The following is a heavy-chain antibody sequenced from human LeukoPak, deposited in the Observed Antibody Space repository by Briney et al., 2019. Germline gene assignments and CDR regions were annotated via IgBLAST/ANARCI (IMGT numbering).Heavy chain of an antibody. V-gene: IGHV1-69*05. CDR3: ARGGLEMATITGDAFDI. J-gene: IGHJ3*02. CDR2: LIPIFGPA. CDR1: GGTFSSYA. D-gene: IGHD5-24*01. Sequence: GASVKVSCKASGGTFSSYAISWVRQAPGQGLEWMGRLIPIFGPANSAQKFQGRVTLTTDESTSTAYMELSSLRSEDTAVYYCARGGLEMATITGDAFDIWGQGTMVTVSS.